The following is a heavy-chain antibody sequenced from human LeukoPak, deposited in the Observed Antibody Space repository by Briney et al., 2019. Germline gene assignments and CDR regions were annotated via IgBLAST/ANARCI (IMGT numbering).Heavy chain of an antibody. CDR1: GFAFSSYA. CDR2: ISSTGSNI. D-gene: IGHD6-19*01. J-gene: IGHJ4*02. CDR3: ATEFLGAVAETGDY. V-gene: IGHV3-21*01. Sequence: GGSLRLSCAASGFAFSSYAMSWVRQAPGKGLEWVSSISSTGSNIYYADSVKGRFTISRDNAKNSLSLQMNSLRAEDTAVYYCATEFLGAVAETGDYWGQGALVTVSS.